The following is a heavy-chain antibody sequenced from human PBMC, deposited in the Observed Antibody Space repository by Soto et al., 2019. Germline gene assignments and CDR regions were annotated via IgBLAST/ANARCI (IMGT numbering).Heavy chain of an antibody. V-gene: IGHV3-30*03. J-gene: IGHJ6*02. CDR1: GFTFSIYG. CDR2: ISYDGGNK. D-gene: IGHD3-3*01. Sequence: GGSLRLSCAASGFTFSIYGMHWVRQAPGKGLEWVAVISYDGGNKYYADSVKGRFTISRDNAKNTLYLQMNSLRAEDTAVYYCARDPITIFGVVAYYYYGMDVWGQGTTVTVSS. CDR3: ARDPITIFGVVAYYYYGMDV.